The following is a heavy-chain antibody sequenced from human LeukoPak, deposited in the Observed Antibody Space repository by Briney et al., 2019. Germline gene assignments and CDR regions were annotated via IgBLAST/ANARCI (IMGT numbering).Heavy chain of an antibody. Sequence: GGSLRLFCSASGFTFSSYAMHWVRQAPGKGLEYVSAISSNGGSTYYADSVKGRFTISRDNSKNTLYLQMSSLRAEDTAVYYCVKDRARVWQARFDYWGQGTLVTVSS. CDR2: ISSNGGST. D-gene: IGHD6-13*01. CDR1: GFTFSSYA. J-gene: IGHJ4*02. CDR3: VKDRARVWQARFDY. V-gene: IGHV3-64D*06.